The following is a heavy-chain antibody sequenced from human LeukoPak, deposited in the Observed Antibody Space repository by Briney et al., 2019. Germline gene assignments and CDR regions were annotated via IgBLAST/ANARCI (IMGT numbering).Heavy chain of an antibody. Sequence: GGSLRLSCAASGFTFSSYSMNWVRQAPGKRLEWVSYISSSSSTIYYADSVKGRFTISRDNAKNSLYLQMNSLRAEDTAVYYCAVGATSWWFGAFDIWGQGTMVTVSS. D-gene: IGHD1-26*01. CDR1: GFTFSSYS. V-gene: IGHV3-48*04. CDR3: AVGATSWWFGAFDI. J-gene: IGHJ3*02. CDR2: ISSSSSTI.